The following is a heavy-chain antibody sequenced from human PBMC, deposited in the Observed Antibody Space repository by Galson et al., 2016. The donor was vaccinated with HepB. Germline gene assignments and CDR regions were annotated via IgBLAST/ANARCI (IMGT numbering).Heavy chain of an antibody. D-gene: IGHD7-27*01. CDR2: VSYDGSKK. J-gene: IGHJ6*02. Sequence: SLRLSCAASGFTFSSYAMHWVRQAPGKGLEWVAVVSYDGSKKYYADSVTGRFTISRDNSKNTLYLQMDSLRVEDTAVYYCAKDRLQFNYLGYYYGMDVWGQGTTVTVSS. CDR1: GFTFSSYA. V-gene: IGHV3-30-3*01. CDR3: AKDRLQFNYLGYYYGMDV.